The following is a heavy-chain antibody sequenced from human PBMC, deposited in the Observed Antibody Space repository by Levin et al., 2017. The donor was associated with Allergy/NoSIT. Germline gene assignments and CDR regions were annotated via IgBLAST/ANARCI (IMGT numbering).Heavy chain of an antibody. CDR3: ARDGLAPPYYYYGMDV. V-gene: IGHV1-69*04. Sequence: KISCKASGGTFSSYTISWVRQAPGQGLEWMGRIIPILGIANYAQKFQGRVTITADKSTSTAYMELSSLRSEDTAVYYCARDGLAPPYYYYGMDVWGQGTTVTVSS. J-gene: IGHJ6*02. CDR2: IIPILGIA. CDR1: GGTFSSYT.